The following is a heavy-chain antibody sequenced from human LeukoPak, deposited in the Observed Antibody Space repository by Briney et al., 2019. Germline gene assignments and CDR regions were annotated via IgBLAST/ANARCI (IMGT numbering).Heavy chain of an antibody. V-gene: IGHV4-61*02. D-gene: IGHD1-26*01. Sequence: SQTLSLTCTVSGGSISSGSYYWSWIRQPAGKGLEWIGRIYTSGSTNYNPSLKSRVTISVDTSKNQFSLKLSSVTAADTAVYYCARDRVGACWFDPWGQGTLVTVSS. CDR1: GGSISSGSYY. CDR2: IYTSGST. J-gene: IGHJ5*02. CDR3: ARDRVGACWFDP.